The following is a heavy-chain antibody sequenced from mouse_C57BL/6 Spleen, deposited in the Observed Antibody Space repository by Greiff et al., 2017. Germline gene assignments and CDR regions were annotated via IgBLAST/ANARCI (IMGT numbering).Heavy chain of an antibody. J-gene: IGHJ4*01. CDR2: IDPEDGET. CDR3: AREGDSNYGYYAMDY. V-gene: IGHV14-2*01. Sequence: EVQLVESGAELVKPGASVKLSCTASGFNIKDYYMHWVKQRTEQGLEWIGRIDPEDGETKYAPKFQGKATITADTSSNTAYLQLSSLTSEDTAVYYCAREGDSNYGYYAMDYWGQGTSVTVSS. D-gene: IGHD2-5*01. CDR1: GFNIKDYY.